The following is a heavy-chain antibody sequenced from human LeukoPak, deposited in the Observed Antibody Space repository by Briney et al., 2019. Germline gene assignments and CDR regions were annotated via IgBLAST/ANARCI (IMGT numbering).Heavy chain of an antibody. CDR1: GFTFSSYE. CDR3: ARARYGSGGCSAFDI. V-gene: IGHV3-48*03. CDR2: ISSSGSTI. J-gene: IGHJ3*02. Sequence: HPGGSLRLSCAASGFTFSSYEMNWVRQAPGKGLEWVSYISSSGSTIYYADSVKGRFTISRDNAKNSLYLQMNSLKTEDTAVYYCARARYGSGGCSAFDIWGQGTMVTVSS. D-gene: IGHD3-10*01.